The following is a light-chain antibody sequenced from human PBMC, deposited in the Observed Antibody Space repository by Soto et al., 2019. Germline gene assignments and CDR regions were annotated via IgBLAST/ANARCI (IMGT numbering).Light chain of an antibody. CDR3: SSYAGSNNVI. J-gene: IGLJ2*01. CDR2: EVT. V-gene: IGLV2-8*01. Sequence: QSALTQPPSASGSPGQSVTLSCTGTSSDIGGYNYVSWYQQHPGKAPKLMIYEVTKRPSGVPDRFSGSKSGNTASLTVSGRQAEDEADDYCSSYAGSNNVIFGVGTKLPVL. CDR1: SSDIGGYNY.